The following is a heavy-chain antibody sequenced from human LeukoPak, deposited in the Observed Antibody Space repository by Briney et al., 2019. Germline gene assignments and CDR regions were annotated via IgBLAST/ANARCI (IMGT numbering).Heavy chain of an antibody. CDR2: IYSGGST. V-gene: IGHV3-53*05. Sequence: GGSLRLSCAASGFTVSSNYMSWVRQAPGKGLEWVSIIYSGGSTFYADSVKGRFTISRDNSKNTLYLQMNSLRAEDTAVYYCAREDASSLDYWGQGTLVTVSS. CDR1: GFTVSSNY. J-gene: IGHJ4*02. CDR3: AREDASSLDY.